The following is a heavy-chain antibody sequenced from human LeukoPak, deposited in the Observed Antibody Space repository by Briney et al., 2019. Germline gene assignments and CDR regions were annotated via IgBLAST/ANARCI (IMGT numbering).Heavy chain of an antibody. CDR2: IYPGDSDT. CDR3: ARQGYGAANYFDY. D-gene: IGHD4-17*01. J-gene: IGHJ4*02. CDR1: GYSFTSYW. Sequence: GESLKISCQGSGYSFTSYWIGWVHQMPGKGLEWMGIIYPGDSDTRYSPSFQGQVTISADKSISTAYLQWSSLKASDTAMYYCARQGYGAANYFDYWGQGTLVTVSS. V-gene: IGHV5-51*07.